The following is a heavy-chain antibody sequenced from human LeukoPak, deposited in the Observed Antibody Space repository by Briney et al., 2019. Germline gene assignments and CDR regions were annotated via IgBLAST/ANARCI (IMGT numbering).Heavy chain of an antibody. D-gene: IGHD3-10*01. V-gene: IGHV1-18*01. Sequence: ASVKVSCKASGYSFSNYGITWVRQAPGQGLEWMGWISAYNGNTNYAQKLQGRVTMTTDTSTSTAYMELRSLRSDDTAVYYCAKLRFEDHNWFDPWGQGTLVTVSS. CDR1: GYSFSNYG. J-gene: IGHJ5*02. CDR2: ISAYNGNT. CDR3: AKLRFEDHNWFDP.